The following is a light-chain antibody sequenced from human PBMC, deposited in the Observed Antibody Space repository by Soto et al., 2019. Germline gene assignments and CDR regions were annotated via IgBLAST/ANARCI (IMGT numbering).Light chain of an antibody. CDR2: DVS. Sequence: QSVLTQPRSVSGSPGQAVTISCTGTSSDVGGYNYVSWYQQHPGKAPKLMIYDVSKRPSGVPDRFSGSKSGNTASLTISGFQAEDEAVYYCCSFAGSYEVFGGGIKLTVL. V-gene: IGLV2-11*01. CDR3: CSFAGSYEV. J-gene: IGLJ2*01. CDR1: SSDVGGYNY.